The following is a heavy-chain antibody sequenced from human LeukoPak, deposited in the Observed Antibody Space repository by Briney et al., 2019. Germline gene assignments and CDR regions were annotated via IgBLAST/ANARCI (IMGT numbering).Heavy chain of an antibody. CDR3: ARDRVRRIRVQTNNWFDP. CDR2: INTNTGNP. D-gene: IGHD1-1*01. J-gene: IGHJ5*02. Sequence: ASVKVSCKTSGYTFTGYYIHWVRQAPGQGLEWMGWINTNTGNPTYAQGFTGRFVFSLDTSVSTAYLQISSLKAEDTAVYYCARDRVRRIRVQTNNWFDPWGQGTLVTVSS. CDR1: GYTFTGYY. V-gene: IGHV7-4-1*02.